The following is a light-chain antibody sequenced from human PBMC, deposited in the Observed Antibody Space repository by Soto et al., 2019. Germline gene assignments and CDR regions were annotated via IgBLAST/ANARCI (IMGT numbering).Light chain of an antibody. CDR2: KAS. J-gene: IGKJ1*01. CDR3: QQYNSYST. CDR1: QTISGY. V-gene: IGKV1-5*03. Sequence: DIQMTQSPSSLSASVGDRVTITCRTSQTISGYLNWYQQKPGKAPNLLIYKASSLESGVPSRFSGSGSGTEFSLTITSLQPDDFATYYCQQYNSYSTFGQGTKVDIK.